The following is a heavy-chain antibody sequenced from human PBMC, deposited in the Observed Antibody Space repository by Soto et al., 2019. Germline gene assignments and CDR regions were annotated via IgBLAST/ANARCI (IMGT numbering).Heavy chain of an antibody. CDR1: GFTFSSYA. CDR2: ISYDGSNK. V-gene: IGHV3-30-3*01. CDR3: ARVRLRLGEVSFQPDY. J-gene: IGHJ4*02. D-gene: IGHD3-16*02. Sequence: GGSLRLSCAASGFTFSSYAMHWVRQAPGKGLEWVAVISYDGSNKYYADSVKGRFTISRDNSKNTLYLQMKSLRAEDTAVYYCARVRLRLGEVSFQPDYWGQGTLVTVSS.